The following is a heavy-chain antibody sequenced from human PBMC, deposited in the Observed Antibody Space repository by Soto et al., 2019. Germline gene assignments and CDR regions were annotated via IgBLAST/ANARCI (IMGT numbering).Heavy chain of an antibody. CDR3: ARDGGYCTNGVCYYYGMDV. V-gene: IGHV3-7*03. CDR2: IKQDGSEK. D-gene: IGHD2-8*01. Sequence: GGSLRLSCAASGFTFSSYWMSWVRQAPGKGLEWVANIKQDGSEKYYVDSVKGRFTISRDNAKNSLYLQMNSLRAEDTAVYYCARDGGYCTNGVCYYYGMDVWGQGTTVTVSS. J-gene: IGHJ6*02. CDR1: GFTFSSYW.